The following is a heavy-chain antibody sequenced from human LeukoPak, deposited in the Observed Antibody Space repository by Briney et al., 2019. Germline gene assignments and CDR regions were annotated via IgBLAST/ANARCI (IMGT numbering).Heavy chain of an antibody. D-gene: IGHD2-15*01. V-gene: IGHV1-2*02. Sequence: ASVKVSCKASGYIFTGYYMHWVRQAPGQGLEWMEWINPNSGDTNYAQKLQGRVTMTTDTSTSTAYMELRSLRSDDTAVYYCARGTTRFDYWGQGTLVTVSS. CDR2: INPNSGDT. CDR3: ARGTTRFDY. CDR1: GYIFTGYY. J-gene: IGHJ4*02.